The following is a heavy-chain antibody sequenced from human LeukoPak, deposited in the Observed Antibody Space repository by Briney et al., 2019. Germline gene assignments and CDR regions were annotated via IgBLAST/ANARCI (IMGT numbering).Heavy chain of an antibody. D-gene: IGHD3-10*01. V-gene: IGHV4-39*07. J-gene: IGHJ4*02. CDR3: ARRYGSGSSGTFDY. CDR1: GVSISSSNSY. Sequence: PSETLSLTCTVSGVSISSSNSYWGWIRQPPGKGLEWIGSIYYSGSTYYNPSLKSRVTISVDTSKIQFSLKLSSVTAADTAVYYCARRYGSGSSGTFDYWGQGTLLTVSS. CDR2: IYYSGST.